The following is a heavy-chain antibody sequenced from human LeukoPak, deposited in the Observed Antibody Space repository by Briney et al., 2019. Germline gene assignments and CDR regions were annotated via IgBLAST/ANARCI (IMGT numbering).Heavy chain of an antibody. CDR2: IYYSGST. D-gene: IGHD4-11*01. Sequence: PSETLSLTCTVSGGSISSGDYYWSWIRQPPGKGLEWIGYIYYSGSTYYNPSLKSRVTIPVDTSKNQFSLKLSSVTAADTAVYYCARDRGPTVTTSNWFDPWGQGTLVTVSS. V-gene: IGHV4-30-4*01. J-gene: IGHJ5*02. CDR3: ARDRGPTVTTSNWFDP. CDR1: GGSISSGDYY.